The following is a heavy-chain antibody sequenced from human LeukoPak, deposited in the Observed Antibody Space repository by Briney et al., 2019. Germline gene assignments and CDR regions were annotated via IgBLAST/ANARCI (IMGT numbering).Heavy chain of an antibody. CDR1: GFTFDDYG. Sequence: PGGSLRLSCAASGFTFDDYGMSWVRQAPGNGLEWVSGINWNGGNTGYADSVKGRFTISRDNAKNSLYLQMNSLRAEDTALYYCARAYSGYENYYYYYYMDVWGKGTTVTVSS. J-gene: IGHJ6*03. D-gene: IGHD5-12*01. CDR3: ARAYSGYENYYYYYYMDV. V-gene: IGHV3-20*04. CDR2: INWNGGNT.